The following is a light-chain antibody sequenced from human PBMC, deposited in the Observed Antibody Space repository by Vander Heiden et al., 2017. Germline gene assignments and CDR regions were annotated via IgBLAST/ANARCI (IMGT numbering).Light chain of an antibody. CDR3: QHYGGSPPGFT. CDR1: QGVTNNY. V-gene: IGKV3-20*01. J-gene: IGKJ3*01. Sequence: DIVPTQSPGTLSLSPRERPTLSCRASQGVTNNYVARFQQNPGQPPRLLIYRASTRATGVPDRFSGGGSGTDFTLTITRLEPGDFAVYYCQHYGGSPPGFTFGPGTKVDIK. CDR2: RAS.